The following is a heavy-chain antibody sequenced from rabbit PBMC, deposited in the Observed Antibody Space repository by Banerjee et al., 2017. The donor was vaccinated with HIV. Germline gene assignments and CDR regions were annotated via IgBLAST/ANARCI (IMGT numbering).Heavy chain of an antibody. CDR2: INTSSGNT. Sequence: QEQLEESGGGLVKPEGSLTLSCKASGFTLSSYWMWWVRQAPGKGLEWIACINTSSGNTVYASWAKGRFTISKTSSTTVTLQMTSLTAADTATYFCARDLAGVIGWNFNLWGPGTLVTV. J-gene: IGHJ4*01. CDR1: GFTLSSYW. D-gene: IGHD4-1*01. CDR3: ARDLAGVIGWNFNL. V-gene: IGHV1S45*01.